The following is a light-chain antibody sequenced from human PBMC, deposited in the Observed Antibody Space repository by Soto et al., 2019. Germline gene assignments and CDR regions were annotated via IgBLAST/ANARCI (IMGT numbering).Light chain of an antibody. CDR3: QQYNNWPRT. V-gene: IGKV3-15*01. Sequence: ETLMTQSAATLSVSPGERVTLSCRASQSVNTNLAWYQQKPGQAPRLLIYGASTRVTGIPARFSGSGSGTDFTLAISSHQSEDFAVYYCQQYNNWPRTFGQGTKVEIK. CDR1: QSVNTN. CDR2: GAS. J-gene: IGKJ1*01.